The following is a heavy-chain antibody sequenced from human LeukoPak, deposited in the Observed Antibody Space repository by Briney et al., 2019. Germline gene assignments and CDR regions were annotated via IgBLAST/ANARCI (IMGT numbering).Heavy chain of an antibody. D-gene: IGHD2-2*01. J-gene: IGHJ5*02. CDR3: ARVVYCSSTSCTGFDP. CDR1: GGSISRDY. V-gene: IGHV4-59*01. CDR2: IYYSGST. Sequence: SETLSLTCSVSGGSISRDYWSWIRQPPGKGLEWIGYIYYSGSTTYNPSLKSRVTISVDTSKNQFSLKLSSVTAADTAVYYCARVVYCSSTSCTGFDPWGQGTLVTVSS.